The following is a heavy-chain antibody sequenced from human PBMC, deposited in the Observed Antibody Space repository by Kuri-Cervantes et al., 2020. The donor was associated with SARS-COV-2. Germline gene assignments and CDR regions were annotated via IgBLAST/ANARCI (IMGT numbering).Heavy chain of an antibody. CDR1: GYTFTDYY. CDR2: SNSNSGGT. V-gene: IGHV1-2*02. Sequence: ASVKVSCKASGYTFTDYYIHWVRQAPGQGLEWVGWSNSNSGGTKYAQKFQGRVTMTRDTSITTAYMELSRLGSDDTAVYYCVRFRYYDSSRNASDIWGQGTMVTVSS. CDR3: VRFRYYDSSRNASDI. D-gene: IGHD3-22*01. J-gene: IGHJ3*02.